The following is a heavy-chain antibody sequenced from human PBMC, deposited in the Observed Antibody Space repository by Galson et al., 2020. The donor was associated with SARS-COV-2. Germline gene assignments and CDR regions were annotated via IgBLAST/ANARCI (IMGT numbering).Heavy chain of an antibody. V-gene: IGHV4-34*01. D-gene: IGHD3-3*01. CDR2: INHSGST. CDR3: ARVGRVLEWVLSIASYYDYMDV. Sequence: SETLSLTCAVSGGSFSGYYWSWIRQPPGKGLEWIGEINHSGSTNYNPSLKSRVTISVDTSKNQFSLKLSSVTAADTAVYYCARVGRVLEWVLSIASYYDYMDVWGKGTTVTVSS. CDR1: GGSFSGYY. J-gene: IGHJ6*03.